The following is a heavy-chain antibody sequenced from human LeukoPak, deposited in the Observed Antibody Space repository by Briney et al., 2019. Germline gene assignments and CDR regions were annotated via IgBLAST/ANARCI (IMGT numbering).Heavy chain of an antibody. CDR3: ARWAYYDFWSGYSAYYGMDV. D-gene: IGHD3-3*01. CDR1: GYTSTSYG. Sequence: ASVKVSCKASGYTSTSYGISWVRQAPGQGLEWMGWISAYNGNTNYAQKLQGRVTMTTDTSTSTAYMELRSLRSDDTAVYYCARWAYYDFWSGYSAYYGMDVWGQGTTVTVSS. J-gene: IGHJ6*02. V-gene: IGHV1-18*01. CDR2: ISAYNGNT.